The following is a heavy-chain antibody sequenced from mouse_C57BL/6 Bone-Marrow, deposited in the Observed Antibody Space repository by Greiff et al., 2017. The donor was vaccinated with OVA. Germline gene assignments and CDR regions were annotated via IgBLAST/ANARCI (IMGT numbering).Heavy chain of an antibody. CDR2: IWSDGST. Sequence: VQLQESGPGLVAPSQSLSITCTVSGFSLTSYGVHWVRQPPGKGLEWLVVIWSDGSTTYNSALKSRLSISKDNSKSQVFLKMNSLQTDDTAMYYCARGSPPHYYAMDYWGQGTSVTVSS. CDR1: GFSLTSYG. D-gene: IGHD6-1*01. V-gene: IGHV2-6*03. J-gene: IGHJ4*01. CDR3: ARGSPPHYYAMDY.